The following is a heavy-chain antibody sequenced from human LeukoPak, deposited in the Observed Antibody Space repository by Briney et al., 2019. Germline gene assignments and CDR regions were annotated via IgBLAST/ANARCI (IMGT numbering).Heavy chain of an antibody. CDR1: GFTFDDYA. D-gene: IGHD1-26*01. CDR2: ISGDGGST. J-gene: IGHJ4*02. Sequence: GGSLRLSCAASGFTFDDYAMYCVRQAPRKGLWWVSLISGDGGSTYYADSVKGRFTISRDNSKTTLYLQMNSLRTEDTALYYCAKDRSVGALFDYWGQGTLVTVSS. V-gene: IGHV3-43*02. CDR3: AKDRSVGALFDY.